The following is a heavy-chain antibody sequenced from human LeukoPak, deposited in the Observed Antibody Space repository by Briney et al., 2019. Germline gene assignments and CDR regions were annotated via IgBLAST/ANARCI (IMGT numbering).Heavy chain of an antibody. D-gene: IGHD5-12*01. J-gene: IGHJ6*03. CDR2: ISGSGRTI. Sequence: GGSLRLSCATSGFTFNRYEMNWVRQAPGTGLEWVSYISGSGRTIYYADSVKGRFTISRDNAKNSLYLQMNSLRAEDTAVYYCARVSGYDSGYYYYMDVWGKGTTVTVSS. V-gene: IGHV3-48*03. CDR3: ARVSGYDSGYYYYMDV. CDR1: GFTFNRYE.